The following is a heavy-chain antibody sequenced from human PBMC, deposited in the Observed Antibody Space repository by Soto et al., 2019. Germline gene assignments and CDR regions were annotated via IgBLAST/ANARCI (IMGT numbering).Heavy chain of an antibody. V-gene: IGHV3-23*01. CDR2: ISGSGGST. D-gene: IGHD6-13*01. J-gene: IGHJ1*01. Sequence: EVQLLESGGGLVQPGGSLRLSCAASGFTFSSYAMTWFRQAPGKGLEWVSAISGSGGSTYYADSVKGRFTISRDNSKNTLYLQMNSLRAEDTAVYYCAKTPYSSSWYGPAEYFQHWGQGTLVTVSS. CDR3: AKTPYSSSWYGPAEYFQH. CDR1: GFTFSSYA.